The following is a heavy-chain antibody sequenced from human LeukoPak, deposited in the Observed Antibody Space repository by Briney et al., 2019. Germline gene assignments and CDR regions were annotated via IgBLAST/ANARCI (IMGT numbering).Heavy chain of an antibody. J-gene: IGHJ3*02. D-gene: IGHD3-9*01. CDR2: INHSGST. V-gene: IGHV4-34*01. CDR3: ARDLRQSSVRYFDHQAGGDAFDI. Sequence: PSETLSLTCAVYGGSFSGYYWSWIRQPPGKGLEWIGEINHSGSTNYNPSLKSRVTISVDTSKNQFSLKLSSVTAADTAVYYCARDLRQSSVRYFDHQAGGDAFDIWGQGTMVTVSS. CDR1: GGSFSGYY.